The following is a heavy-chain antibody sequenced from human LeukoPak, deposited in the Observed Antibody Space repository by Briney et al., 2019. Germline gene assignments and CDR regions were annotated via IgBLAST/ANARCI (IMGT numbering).Heavy chain of an antibody. J-gene: IGHJ4*02. D-gene: IGHD3-16*01. CDR3: ARQLGATSRDY. CDR1: LYTFHGYY. CDR2: IIPNSGAT. Sequence: ASVKVSCKPSLYTFHGYYMHWVRQAPGQGLEWMGWIIPNSGATNYAQNFQGRVTMTRDTSISTAYMELNRLTSDDTAVYYCARQLGATSRDYWGQGTLVTV. V-gene: IGHV1-2*02.